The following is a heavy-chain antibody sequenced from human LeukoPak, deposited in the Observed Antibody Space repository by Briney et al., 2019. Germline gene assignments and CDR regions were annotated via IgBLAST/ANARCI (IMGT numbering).Heavy chain of an antibody. V-gene: IGHV4-34*01. D-gene: IGHD3-10*01. CDR2: INHSGST. CDR1: GDSISSYY. CDR3: ARRAITMVRGVIITFPTSYYFDY. J-gene: IGHJ4*02. Sequence: SETLSLTCTVSGDSISSYYWSWIRQPPGKGLEWIGEINHSGSTNYNPSLKSRVTISVDTSKNQFSLKLSSVTAADTAVYYCARRAITMVRGVIITFPTSYYFDYWGQGTLVTVSS.